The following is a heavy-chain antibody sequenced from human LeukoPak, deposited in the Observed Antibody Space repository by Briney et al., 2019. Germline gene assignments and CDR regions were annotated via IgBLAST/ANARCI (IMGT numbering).Heavy chain of an antibody. CDR2: IYYSGST. V-gene: IGHV4-59*08. Sequence: PSETLSLTCKVSGGSISSYYWSWIRQPPGKGLEWIGYIYYSGSTNYNPSLKSRVTISVDTSKNQFSLKLSSVTAADTAVYYCARGSWYDYWGQGTLVTVSS. CDR1: GGSISSYY. J-gene: IGHJ4*02. D-gene: IGHD6-13*01. CDR3: ARGSWYDY.